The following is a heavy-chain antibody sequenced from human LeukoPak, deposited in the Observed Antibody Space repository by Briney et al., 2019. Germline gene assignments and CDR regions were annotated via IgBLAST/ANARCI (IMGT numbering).Heavy chain of an antibody. Sequence: PGGSLRLSCAASGFTFSGYAMTWVRQATGKGLEWVSAISGRGGSTYYADSVRGRFTISRDNSKNTLYLQMNSLRAEDTAVYYCAKAPPDSYYYYYGMDVWGQGTTVTVSS. V-gene: IGHV3-23*01. D-gene: IGHD5-18*01. J-gene: IGHJ6*02. CDR3: AKAPPDSYYYYYGMDV. CDR1: GFTFSGYA. CDR2: ISGRGGST.